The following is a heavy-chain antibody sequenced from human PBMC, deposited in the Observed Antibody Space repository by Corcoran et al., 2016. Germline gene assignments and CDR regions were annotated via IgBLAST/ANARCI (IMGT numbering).Heavy chain of an antibody. Sequence: QLQLQESGPGLVKPSETLSLTCTVSGGSISSSDYYWGWIRQPPGKGLEWIGTIYYNGATQYSPSLRGRVTMSVETSKNPFSLKLSSATAADTAVYFCARAGRFLPPAGTLLGDYWVPGTLVTVSS. CDR2: IYYNGAT. J-gene: IGHJ4*02. V-gene: IGHV4-39*07. D-gene: IGHD3-10*01. CDR1: GGSISSSDYY. CDR3: ARAGRFLPPAGTLLGDY.